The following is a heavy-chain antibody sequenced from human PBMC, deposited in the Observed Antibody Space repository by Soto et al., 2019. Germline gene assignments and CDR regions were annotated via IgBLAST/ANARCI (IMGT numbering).Heavy chain of an antibody. D-gene: IGHD6-19*01. CDR3: ASSRSDTNQNYYYGIDV. Sequence: QVQLVQSGAEVKKPGSSVKVSCKASGGTFSSYAISWVRQAPGQGLEWMGGIIPIFGTANYAQKFQGRVTITSDKSTITGYMELSCLRSEDTAVYYCASSRSDTNQNYYYGIDVWGQGTTVNVSS. CDR1: GGTFSSYA. CDR2: IIPIFGTA. V-gene: IGHV1-69*06. J-gene: IGHJ6*02.